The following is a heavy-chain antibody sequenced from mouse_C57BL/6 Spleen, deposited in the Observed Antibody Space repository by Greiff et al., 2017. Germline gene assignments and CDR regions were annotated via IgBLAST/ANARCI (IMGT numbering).Heavy chain of an antibody. CDR2: INPNNGGT. D-gene: IGHD2-4*01. V-gene: IGHV1-26*01. Sequence: EVQLQQSGPELVKPGASVKISCKASGYTFTDYYMNWVKQSHGKSLEWIGDINPNNGGTSYNQKFKGKATLTVDKSSSTAYMELRSLTSEDSAVYYCAIFDYDVLGYYAMDYWGQGTSVTVSS. J-gene: IGHJ4*01. CDR1: GYTFTDYY. CDR3: AIFDYDVLGYYAMDY.